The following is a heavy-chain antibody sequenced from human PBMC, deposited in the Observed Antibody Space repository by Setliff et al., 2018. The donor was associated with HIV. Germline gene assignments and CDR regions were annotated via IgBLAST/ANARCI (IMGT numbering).Heavy chain of an antibody. CDR1: GYIFTSNT. J-gene: IGHJ4*02. Sequence: GASVKVSCKASGYIFTSNTIHWVRQAPGQRLQWMGCISGSGNTKFSQEFQGRVTLTRDTSANTAYMELNSLQTEDTGVYYCTTDLVAGYYFDYWGQGTLVTVSS. V-gene: IGHV1-3*03. CDR2: ISGSGNT. CDR3: TTDLVAGYYFDY. D-gene: IGHD2-15*01.